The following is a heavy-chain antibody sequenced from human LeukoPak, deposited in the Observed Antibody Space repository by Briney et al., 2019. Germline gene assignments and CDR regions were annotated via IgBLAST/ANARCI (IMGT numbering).Heavy chain of an antibody. CDR1: GFTISSYW. Sequence: GGSLRLSCAASGFTISSYWMNWVRQAPGKGLEWVANIKQDGSEKKYVDSVKGRFTISRDNTQNSLYLQMNNLRVEDTAVYYCAVPRGGGDRPADYWGQGTLVTVSS. CDR3: AVPRGGGDRPADY. CDR2: IKQDGSEK. J-gene: IGHJ4*02. D-gene: IGHD2-21*02. V-gene: IGHV3-7*01.